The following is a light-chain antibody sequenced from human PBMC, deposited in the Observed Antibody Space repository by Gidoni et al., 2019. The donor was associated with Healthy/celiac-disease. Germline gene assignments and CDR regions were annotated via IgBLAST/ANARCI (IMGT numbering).Light chain of an antibody. CDR2: WAS. V-gene: IGKV4-1*01. CDR3: QQYYSTPLT. CDR1: QSVLYSSDNKNY. Sequence: DIVLTQSPDSLAVSLGERATINCKSSQSVLYSSDNKNYLAWYQQKPGQPPKVLIYWASTRESGVPDRFSGSGSGTDCTLTSSSLQAEDVAVYYCQQYYSTPLTFGGGTKVEIK. J-gene: IGKJ4*01.